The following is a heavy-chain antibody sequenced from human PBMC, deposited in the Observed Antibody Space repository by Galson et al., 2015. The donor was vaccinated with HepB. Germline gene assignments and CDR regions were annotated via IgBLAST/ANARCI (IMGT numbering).Heavy chain of an antibody. CDR1: GYTFTSYY. CDR3: ARDLAYCGGDCYLDYYYGMDV. J-gene: IGHJ6*02. V-gene: IGHV1-46*01. D-gene: IGHD2-21*02. Sequence: SVKVSCKASGYTFTSYYMHWVRQAPGQGLEWMGIINPSGGSTSYAQKFQGRVTMTRDTSTSTVYMELSSLRSEDTAVYYCARDLAYCGGDCYLDYYYGMDVWGQGTTVTVSS. CDR2: INPSGGST.